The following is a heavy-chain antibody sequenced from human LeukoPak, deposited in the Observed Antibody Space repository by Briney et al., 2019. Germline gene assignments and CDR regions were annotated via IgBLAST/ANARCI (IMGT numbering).Heavy chain of an antibody. CDR2: INPSGGST. V-gene: IGHV1-46*01. J-gene: IGHJ6*03. D-gene: IGHD6-6*01. CDR3: AAYSSSSYYYYYMDV. Sequence: GASVKVSCKPSGYTFTSCYMHWVRQAPGQGLEGMGIINPSGGSTSYAQKFQGRVTMTRDMATSTVYMELRSLRSEDTAVYSCAAYSSSSYYYYYMDVWGQGTTVTVSS. CDR1: GYTFTSCY.